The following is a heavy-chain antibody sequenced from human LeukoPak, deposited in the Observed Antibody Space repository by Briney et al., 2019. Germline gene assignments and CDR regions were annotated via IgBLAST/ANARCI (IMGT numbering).Heavy chain of an antibody. CDR2: IYYSGST. CDR1: GGSISSYY. CDR3: ARVDYDILTGYYTHFDY. V-gene: IGHV4-59*01. J-gene: IGHJ4*02. D-gene: IGHD3-9*01. Sequence: SETLSLTCTVSGGSISSYYWSWIRQPPGKGLGWIGYIYYSGSTNYNPSLKSRVTISVDTSKNQFSLKLSSVTAADTAVYYCARVDYDILTGYYTHFDYWGQGTLVTVSS.